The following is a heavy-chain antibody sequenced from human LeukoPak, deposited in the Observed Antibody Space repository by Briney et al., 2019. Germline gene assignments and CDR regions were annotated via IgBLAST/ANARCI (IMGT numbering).Heavy chain of an antibody. CDR1: GSTFSSYA. V-gene: IGHV3-48*01. CDR2: ISSRGSTI. Sequence: GGSLRLSCAASGSTFSSYAMNWVRQAPGKGLEWVSFISSRGSTIYYADSLKGRFTISRDNAKNSLYLQMNSLRAEDTAVYYCARDDNNYGVYWGQGTLVTVSS. D-gene: IGHD5-24*01. J-gene: IGHJ4*02. CDR3: ARDDNNYGVY.